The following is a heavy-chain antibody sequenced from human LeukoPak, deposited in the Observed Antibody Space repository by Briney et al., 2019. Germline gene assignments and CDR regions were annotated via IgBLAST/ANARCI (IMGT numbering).Heavy chain of an antibody. J-gene: IGHJ4*02. D-gene: IGHD6-19*01. Sequence: PSETLSLTCTVSGYSISSGYYWGWIRQPPGKGLEWIASMYHSGSTYYSPSLKSRVTISVDTSKNQFSLKLSAVTAAETAVYYCARVWALAGRGYFDYWGQGTLVTVSS. CDR3: ARVWALAGRGYFDY. CDR2: MYHSGST. CDR1: GYSISSGYY. V-gene: IGHV4-38-2*02.